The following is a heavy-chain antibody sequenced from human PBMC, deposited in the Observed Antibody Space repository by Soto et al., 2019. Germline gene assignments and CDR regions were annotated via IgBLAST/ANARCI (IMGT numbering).Heavy chain of an antibody. CDR1: GFTFDDYA. V-gene: IGHV3-9*01. CDR2: ISWNSGSI. D-gene: IGHD6-13*01. CDR3: ANSLTSSWPLFDY. J-gene: IGHJ4*02. Sequence: PGGSLRLSCAASGFTFDDYAMHWVRQAPGKGLEWVSGISWNSGSIGYADSVKGRFTISRDNAKNSLYLQMNSLRAEDTALYYCANSLTSSWPLFDYWGQGTLVTVSS.